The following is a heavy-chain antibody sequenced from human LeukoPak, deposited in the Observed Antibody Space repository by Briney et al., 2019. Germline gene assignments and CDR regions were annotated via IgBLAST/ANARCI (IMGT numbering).Heavy chain of an antibody. CDR3: ATSKDGLGDY. J-gene: IGHJ4*02. V-gene: IGHV3-74*01. Sequence: GGSLRPSCEVSGFAFSAYWMSWVRQAPGKGLEWVSRITTDGSDSGYADPVKGRFTVSRDNAKNTLYLQMNSLRVEDTAMYYCATSKDGLGDYWGRGTLVTVSS. D-gene: IGHD3/OR15-3a*01. CDR2: ITTDGSDS. CDR1: GFAFSAYW.